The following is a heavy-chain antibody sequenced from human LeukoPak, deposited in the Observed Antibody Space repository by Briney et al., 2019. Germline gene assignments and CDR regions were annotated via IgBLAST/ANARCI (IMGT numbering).Heavy chain of an antibody. CDR1: GYIFTDYY. Sequence: GASVEVSCKASGYIFTDYYLHWVRQAPGQGLEWMGWINPNSGGTNYAQKFQGRVTMTRDTSINTAYMELSRLKSDDTAVYYCARDIAVAGTGDFYYYYGMDVWGQGTTVTVS. V-gene: IGHV1-2*02. J-gene: IGHJ6*02. CDR2: INPNSGGT. CDR3: ARDIAVAGTGDFYYYYGMDV. D-gene: IGHD6-19*01.